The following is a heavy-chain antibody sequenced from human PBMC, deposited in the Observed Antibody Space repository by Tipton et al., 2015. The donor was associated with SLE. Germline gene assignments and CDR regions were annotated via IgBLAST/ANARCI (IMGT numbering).Heavy chain of an antibody. CDR2: ISYDGSNK. D-gene: IGHD3-22*01. CDR1: GFTFSSYA. J-gene: IGHJ4*02. Sequence: SLRLSCAASGFTFSSYAMHWVRQAPGKGLEWVAIISYDGSNKEYADSVKGRFTISRDNSKNTLYLQMNSLRAEDTAVYYCARSLTYYYDSSGLLGYWGQGALVTVSS. V-gene: IGHV3-30*14. CDR3: ARSLTYYYDSSGLLGY.